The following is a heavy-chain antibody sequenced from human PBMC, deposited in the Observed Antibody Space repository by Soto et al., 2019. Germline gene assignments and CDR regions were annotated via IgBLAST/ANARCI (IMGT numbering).Heavy chain of an antibody. V-gene: IGHV1-18*01. CDR1: GYSFTNYG. J-gene: IGHJ4*02. Sequence: ASVKVSCKASGYSFTNYGIHWVRQAPGQGLQWMGWINAYNGNTKYAPQFRGRVSMTADTSINTVYLELTTLTYEDTAVYYCEVTTGYWGQGTMVTVSS. D-gene: IGHD4-17*01. CDR2: INAYNGNT. CDR3: EVTTGY.